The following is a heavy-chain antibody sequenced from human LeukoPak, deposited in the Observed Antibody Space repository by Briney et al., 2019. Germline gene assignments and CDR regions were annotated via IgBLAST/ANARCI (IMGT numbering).Heavy chain of an antibody. D-gene: IGHD2-21*02. CDR2: INHSGSI. Sequence: PSETLSLTCAVYGGSFSGYYWSWIRQPPGKGLEWIGEINHSGSINYNPSLKSRVTISVDTSKNQFSLKLSSVTAADTAVYYCASTYCGGDCYSGWGQGTLVTVSS. V-gene: IGHV4-34*01. CDR3: ASTYCGGDCYSG. J-gene: IGHJ4*02. CDR1: GGSFSGYY.